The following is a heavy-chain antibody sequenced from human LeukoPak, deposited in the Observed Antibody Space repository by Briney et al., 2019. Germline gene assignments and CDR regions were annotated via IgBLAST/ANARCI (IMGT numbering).Heavy chain of an antibody. V-gene: IGHV3-23*01. CDR3: AKEHSGSYCDNGGGDFDY. J-gene: IGHJ4*02. D-gene: IGHD3-22*01. CDR1: GFTFSTYA. Sequence: PGGSLRLSCAASGFTFSTYAMSWVRQAPGKGLEWVSGISITGGSTFYADSVKGRFTISRDNSKNTLYLQMNSLRAEDTAVYYCAKEHSGSYCDNGGGDFDYWGQGTLVTVSS. CDR2: ISITGGST.